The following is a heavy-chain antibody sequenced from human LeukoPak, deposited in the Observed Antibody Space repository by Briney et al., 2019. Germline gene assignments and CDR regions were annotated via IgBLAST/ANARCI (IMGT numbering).Heavy chain of an antibody. V-gene: IGHV5-51*01. Sequence: PGESLKISCKASEYSFTNYWIAWVRQMPGKGLEWMGIIYLGDSDTRYSPSFQGQVTISADKSITTAYLQWSSLKASDTAMYYCAKQKGIYYYGMDVWGQGTTVTVSS. CDR3: AKQKGIYYYGMDV. CDR1: EYSFTNYW. J-gene: IGHJ6*02. CDR2: IYLGDSDT.